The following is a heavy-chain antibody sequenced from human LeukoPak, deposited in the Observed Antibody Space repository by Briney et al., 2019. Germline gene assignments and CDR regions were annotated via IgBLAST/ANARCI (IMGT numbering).Heavy chain of an antibody. CDR2: IKSDGSIT. CDR1: GFTFSSYW. CDR3: AKGTIAARRGHYYYMDV. D-gene: IGHD6-6*01. V-gene: IGHV3-74*01. Sequence: GGSLRLSCAASGFTFSSYWMHWVRQAPGKGLVWVSRIKSDGSITTYADSVKGRFTISRDNAKNTLYLQMNSLRAEDTAVYYCAKGTIAARRGHYYYMDVWGKGTTVTASS. J-gene: IGHJ6*03.